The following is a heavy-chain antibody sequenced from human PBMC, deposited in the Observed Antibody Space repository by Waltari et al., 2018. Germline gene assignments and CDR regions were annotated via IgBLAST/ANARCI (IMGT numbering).Heavy chain of an antibody. D-gene: IGHD5-18*01. J-gene: IGHJ4*02. CDR2: IGPEESAK. CDR3: ARDRAYSSFDY. CDR1: GLTFSSSW. V-gene: IGHV3-7*01. Sequence: EMQLLESGGGLVQPGGSLRLPCADSGLTFSSSWMTWVGQAPGEGVELEAIIGPEESAKYYQDSVEGRFTISRDNAKNSLYLQMNSLRAEDTAIYDCARDRAYSSFDYWGQGTLVTVSS.